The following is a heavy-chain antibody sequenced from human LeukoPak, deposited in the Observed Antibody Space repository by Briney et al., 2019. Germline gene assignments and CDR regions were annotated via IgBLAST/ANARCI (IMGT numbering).Heavy chain of an antibody. V-gene: IGHV3-23*01. J-gene: IGHJ4*02. CDR1: GFIFSSYS. Sequence: GGSLRLSCAASGFIFSSYSMSWVRQALGMGLECVSVISESGAVTYYADSVKGRFTISRDNSKNTLYLQVNSLRAEDTAVYYCGKGSRTPDYWGQGTLVTVSS. CDR2: ISESGAVT. CDR3: GKGSRTPDY. D-gene: IGHD3-10*01.